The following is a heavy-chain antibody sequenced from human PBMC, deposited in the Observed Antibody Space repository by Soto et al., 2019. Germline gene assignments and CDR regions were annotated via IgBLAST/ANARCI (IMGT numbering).Heavy chain of an antibody. J-gene: IGHJ6*02. CDR2: ISSSSSTI. CDR3: ARPEYSSSSYGMDV. Sequence: HPGGSLRLSCAASGFTFSSYSMNWVRQAPGKGLEWVSYISSSSSTIYYADSVKGRFTISRDNAKNSLYLQMNSLRDEDTAVYYCARPEYSSSSYGMDVWAQGTTVTVSS. D-gene: IGHD6-6*01. V-gene: IGHV3-48*02. CDR1: GFTFSSYS.